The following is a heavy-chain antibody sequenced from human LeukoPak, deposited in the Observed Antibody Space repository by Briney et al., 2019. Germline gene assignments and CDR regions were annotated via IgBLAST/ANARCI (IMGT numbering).Heavy chain of an antibody. CDR2: IYTSGST. CDR1: GGSISSYY. CDR3: ARAGVYCSSTSCYHNWFDP. V-gene: IGHV4-4*07. Sequence: SETLSLTCTVSGGSISSYYWSWIRQPAGKGLEWIGRIYTSGSTNYNPSLKSRVTISVDTSKNQFSLKLSSVTAADTAVYYCARAGVYCSSTSCYHNWFDPWGQGTLVTVSS. J-gene: IGHJ5*02. D-gene: IGHD2-2*01.